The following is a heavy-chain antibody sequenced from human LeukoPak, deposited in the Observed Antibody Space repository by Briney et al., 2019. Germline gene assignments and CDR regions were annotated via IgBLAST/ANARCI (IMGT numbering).Heavy chain of an antibody. J-gene: IGHJ4*02. CDR2: IRPQYNGAAT. CDR1: RFPFSGSA. V-gene: IGHV3-73*01. Sequence: GSLRLSCAASRFPFSGSAIHWVRQASGQGLEWLGLIRPQYNGAATAYGASVEGRFSISRDDSKSTASLQMNSLKTEDTAVYYCAGDYTSWTGLNYWGQGTLVTVSS. D-gene: IGHD3-3*01. CDR3: AGDYTSWTGLNY.